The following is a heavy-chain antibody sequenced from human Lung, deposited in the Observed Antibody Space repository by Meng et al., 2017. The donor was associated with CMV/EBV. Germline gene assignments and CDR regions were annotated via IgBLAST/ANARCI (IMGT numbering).Heavy chain of an antibody. D-gene: IGHD2-2*03. Sequence: SLKISXAASGFTVSRNYMNWVRQAPGKGLEWVSLIDTGGSTYYADSVKGRLTISRDNSKNTLYFEMNSLRVEDTAVYYCARSIGYCSSISCYPEDSGYYYYGMAVWGQGTTVTVSS. CDR2: IDTGGST. V-gene: IGHV3-66*02. CDR1: GFTVSRNY. J-gene: IGHJ6*02. CDR3: ARSIGYCSSISCYPEDSGYYYYGMAV.